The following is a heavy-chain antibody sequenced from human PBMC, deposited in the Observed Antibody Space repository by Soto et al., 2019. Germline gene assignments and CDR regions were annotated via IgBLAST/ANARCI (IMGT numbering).Heavy chain of an antibody. CDR1: GFSLSTSGVG. J-gene: IGHJ4*02. CDR3: AQGGYYYFDY. Sequence: SGPTLEPTQTLTLTCTFSGFSLSTSGVGVGWIRQPPGKALEWLALIYWDDDKRYSPSLKSRLTITKDTSKNQVVLTMTNMDPVDTATYYCAQGGYYYFDYWGQGTLVTVSS. CDR2: IYWDDDK. V-gene: IGHV2-5*02. D-gene: IGHD2-15*01.